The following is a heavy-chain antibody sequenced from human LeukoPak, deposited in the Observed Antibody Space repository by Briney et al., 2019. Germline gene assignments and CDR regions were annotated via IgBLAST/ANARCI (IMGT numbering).Heavy chain of an antibody. CDR3: ARDNNGYYSLDY. V-gene: IGHV4-59*01. CDR1: GGCITTYY. CDR2: ISYSGHT. D-gene: IGHD3-3*01. Sequence: PSETLSLTCTVSGGCITTYYWSWIRQSPEKGLEWIGYISYSGHTNYNPSLKSRITMSIDASKNQFSLKLTSITAADTAVYYCARDNNGYYSLDYWGQGTLVTVSS. J-gene: IGHJ4*02.